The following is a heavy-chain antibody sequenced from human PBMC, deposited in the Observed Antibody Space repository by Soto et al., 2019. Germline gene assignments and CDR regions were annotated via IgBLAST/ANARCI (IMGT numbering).Heavy chain of an antibody. CDR3: ARAYDFWSGIDY. D-gene: IGHD3-3*01. J-gene: IGHJ4*02. Sequence: QVQLVESGGGVVQPGRSLRLSCAASGFTFSSYAMHLVRQAPGKGLDWVAVIWNDGGNKYYADSVQGRFTISRDNSKNTLYLQMNSLRAKDTALYYCARAYDFWSGIDYWGQGILVNVSS. CDR1: GFTFSSYA. V-gene: IGHV3-33*01. CDR2: IWNDGGNK.